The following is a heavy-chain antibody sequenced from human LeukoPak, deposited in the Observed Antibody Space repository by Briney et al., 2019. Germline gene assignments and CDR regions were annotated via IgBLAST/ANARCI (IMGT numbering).Heavy chain of an antibody. CDR2: MYHTGSS. CDR3: VRDQGGSSYRHAFDL. Sequence: SETLSLTCTVSGGSISSYYWSWIRQSPGKGLEWIGYMYHTGSSNYNHSLKSRVTISIDTPKNQFSLKLNSVTAADTAVYYCVRDQGGSSYRHAFDLWGQGTMITVSS. CDR1: GGSISSYY. D-gene: IGHD1-26*01. J-gene: IGHJ3*01. V-gene: IGHV4-59*01.